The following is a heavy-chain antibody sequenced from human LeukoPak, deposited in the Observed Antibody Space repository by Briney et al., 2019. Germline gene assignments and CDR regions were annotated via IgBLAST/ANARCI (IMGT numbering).Heavy chain of an antibody. D-gene: IGHD6-13*01. CDR3: ARVDLLSGTAAAGIVFVSVFDI. CDR2: MNHSGSA. J-gene: IGHJ3*02. CDR1: GGSFSGYY. V-gene: IGHV4-34*01. Sequence: PSETLSLTCAVYGGSFSGYYWTWIRQPPGKGLEWIGEMNHSGSANYNPSLKSRVTISVDTSKNQFSLKLSSVTAADTAVYYCARVDLLSGTAAAGIVFVSVFDIWGQGTMVTVSS.